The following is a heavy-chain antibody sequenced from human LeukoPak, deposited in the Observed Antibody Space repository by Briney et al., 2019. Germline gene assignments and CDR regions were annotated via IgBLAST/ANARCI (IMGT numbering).Heavy chain of an antibody. CDR3: ARMGRYSSILGY. J-gene: IGHJ4*02. Sequence: SETLSLTCAVYGGSFSGYYWSWIRQPPGKGLEWIGEINHSGSTNYNPSLKSRVTISVDTSKNQFSLKLSSVIAADTAVYYCARMGRYSSILGYWGQGTLVTVSS. D-gene: IGHD6-13*01. CDR2: INHSGST. CDR1: GGSFSGYY. V-gene: IGHV4-34*01.